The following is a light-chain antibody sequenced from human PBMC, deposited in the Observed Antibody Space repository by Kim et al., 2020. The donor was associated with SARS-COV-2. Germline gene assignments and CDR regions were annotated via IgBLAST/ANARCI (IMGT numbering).Light chain of an antibody. CDR3: QKYNGAPWT. J-gene: IGKJ1*01. V-gene: IGKV1-27*01. Sequence: ASVGDRVTITGRASQGISKDLSWYQQKPGNAPKLLIFAASALQSVVPTRFSGSGSGTDFPLTISSLQPEDFATYYCQKYNGAPWTFGQGTKVDIK. CDR1: QGISKD. CDR2: AAS.